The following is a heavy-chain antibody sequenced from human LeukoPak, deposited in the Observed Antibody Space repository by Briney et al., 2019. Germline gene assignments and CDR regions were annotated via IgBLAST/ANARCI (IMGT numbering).Heavy chain of an antibody. CDR2: IYTSGST. CDR3: ARHTTIFWSGYYDAFDI. V-gene: IGHV4-61*02. D-gene: IGHD3-3*01. Sequence: PSHTLSLTCTVSGRSISSGSYWWGWIRRPGGKGLEWIGRIYTSGSTNYNPPLKSRVTIPVDTSKNQLSLKRTSLSARDPAGYYCARHTTIFWSGYYDAFDIWGQGTMVTVSS. CDR1: GRSISSGSYW. J-gene: IGHJ3*02.